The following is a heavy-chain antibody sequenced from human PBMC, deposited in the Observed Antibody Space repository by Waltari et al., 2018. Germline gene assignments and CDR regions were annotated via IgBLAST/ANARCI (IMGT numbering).Heavy chain of an antibody. CDR2: IKQDGSEK. J-gene: IGHJ4*02. Sequence: EVQLVESGGGLVQPGGSLRLSCAASGFTISCYWMSWVRQAPGKGLEWVANIKQDGSEKYYVDSVKGRFTISRDDAKNSLYLQMNSLRAEDTAVYYCARDSGYSYGIDYWGQGTLVTVSS. D-gene: IGHD5-18*01. V-gene: IGHV3-7*01. CDR3: ARDSGYSYGIDY. CDR1: GFTISCYW.